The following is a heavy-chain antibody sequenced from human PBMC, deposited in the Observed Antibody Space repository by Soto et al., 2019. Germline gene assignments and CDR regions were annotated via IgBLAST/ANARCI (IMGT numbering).Heavy chain of an antibody. J-gene: IGHJ5*02. CDR2: IIPIFGTA. CDR3: ANRRIAAAGDQGNWFDP. Sequence: QVQLVQSGAEVKKPGSSVKVSCKASGGTFSSYAISWVRQAPGQGLEWMGGIIPIFGTANYAQKFQGRVTITADESTSTAYMELSSLRSEDTAVYYCANRRIAAAGDQGNWFDPWGQGTLVTVSS. D-gene: IGHD6-13*01. CDR1: GGTFSSYA. V-gene: IGHV1-69*01.